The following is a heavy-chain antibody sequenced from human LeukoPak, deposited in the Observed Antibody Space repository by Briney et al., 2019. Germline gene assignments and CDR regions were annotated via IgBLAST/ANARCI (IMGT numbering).Heavy chain of an antibody. V-gene: IGHV4-30-4*01. CDR2: IYYSGGT. D-gene: IGHD3-16*01. CDR3: ARGLGSRYFDY. CDR1: GGSISSGDYY. J-gene: IGHJ4*02. Sequence: PSETLSLTCTVSGGSISSGDYYWSWLRQPPGMGLEWIGYIYYSGGTNYIPSLKSRVTISVDTSKNQFSLKLSSVTAADTAVYYCARGLGSRYFDYWGQGTLVTVSS.